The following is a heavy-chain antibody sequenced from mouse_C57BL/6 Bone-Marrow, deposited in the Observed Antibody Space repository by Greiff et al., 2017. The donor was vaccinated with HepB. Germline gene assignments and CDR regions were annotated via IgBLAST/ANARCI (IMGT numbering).Heavy chain of an antibody. CDR2: IYPGSGNT. J-gene: IGHJ4*01. Sequence: QVQLQQSGPELVKPGASVKISCKASGYSFTSYYIHWVKQRPGQGLEWIGWIYPGSGNTKYNEKFKGKATLTADTSSSTAYMQLSSLTSEDSAVYYCATPVPGREAMDYWGQGTSVTVSS. CDR1: GYSFTSYY. V-gene: IGHV1-66*01. CDR3: ATPVPGREAMDY.